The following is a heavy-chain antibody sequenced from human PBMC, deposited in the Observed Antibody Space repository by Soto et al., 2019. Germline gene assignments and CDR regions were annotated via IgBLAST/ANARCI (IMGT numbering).Heavy chain of an antibody. CDR3: GRGLVFWYYYYYGRDV. CDR2: IWYDGSNK. J-gene: IGHJ6*02. Sequence: GGSLRLSCAASGFTFSSYGMHWVRQAPGKGLEWVAVIWYDGSNKYYADSVKGRFTISRDNSKNTLYLQMNSLRAEDTAVYYSGRGLVFWYYYYYGRDVWGQGTPVTVS. D-gene: IGHD3-3*01. CDR1: GFTFSSYG. V-gene: IGHV3-33*01.